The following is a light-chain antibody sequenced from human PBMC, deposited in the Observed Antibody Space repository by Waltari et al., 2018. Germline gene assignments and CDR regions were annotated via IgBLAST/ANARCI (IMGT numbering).Light chain of an antibody. CDR2: KET. J-gene: IGLJ2*01. V-gene: IGLV3-25*03. Sequence: CYQQKGGPALVLLTYKETGPPAGSPRRFAGSSSGRTVTLTISGVQAADEADYYCQSADTDASVFFGGGTKLTVL. CDR3: QSADTDASVF.